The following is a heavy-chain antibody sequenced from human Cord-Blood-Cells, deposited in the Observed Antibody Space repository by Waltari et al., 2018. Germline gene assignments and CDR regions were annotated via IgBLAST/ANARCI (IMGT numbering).Heavy chain of an antibody. V-gene: IGHV3-30-3*01. CDR1: GFTLSSYA. D-gene: IGHD2-21*02. CDR2: ISYDGSNK. CDR3: AREGSGDYYRGYFQH. Sequence: QVQLVESGGGVVQPGRSLRLSCAASGFTLSSYAMHWVRQAPGKGLEWVAVISYDGSNKYYADSVKGRFTISRDNSKNTLYLQMNSLRAEDTAVYYCAREGSGDYYRGYFQHWGQGTLVTVSS. J-gene: IGHJ1*01.